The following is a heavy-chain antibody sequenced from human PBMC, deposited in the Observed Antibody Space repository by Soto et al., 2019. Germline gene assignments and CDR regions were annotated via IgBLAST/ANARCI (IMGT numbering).Heavy chain of an antibody. V-gene: IGHV4-59*01. CDR3: ASSGIVCREVNTWFEP. CDR2: ISNRGST. CDR1: AGSITTSY. J-gene: IGHJ5*02. Sequence: ENLSLTCTVPAGSITTSYWSWIRQPLGKALERIGYISNRGSTNYIPSLKSRLTISLDTSKSQISLKLTSMTTADTAGYYCASSGIVCREVNTWFEPWGQGTLVTVSS. D-gene: IGHD3-10*01.